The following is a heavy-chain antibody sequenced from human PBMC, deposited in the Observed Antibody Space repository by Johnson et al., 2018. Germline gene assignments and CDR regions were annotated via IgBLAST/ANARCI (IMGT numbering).Heavy chain of an antibody. J-gene: IGHJ6*04. CDR3: ATDDLMEIPAV. D-gene: IGHD3-3*01. V-gene: IGHV3-66*02. CDR1: GFTFSNHA. Sequence: VQLVQSGGGLVQPGGSLRISCAASGFTFSNHAMIWGRQAPGKGLEWVSVIYSGGSTNYADSVKGRFIISRDYSKNTVYLQMNTLRAEDTAVYYCATDDLMEIPAVGGSGATVTVSS. CDR2: IYSGGST.